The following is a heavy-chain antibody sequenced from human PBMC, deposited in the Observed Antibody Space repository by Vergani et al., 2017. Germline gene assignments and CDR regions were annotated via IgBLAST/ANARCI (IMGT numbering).Heavy chain of an antibody. CDR1: GGSISSYY. Sequence: QVQLQESGPGLVKPSETLSLTCTVSGGSISSYYWSWIRQPPGKGLEWIGYIYYSGSTNYNPSLKSRVTISVDTSKNQLSLMLSSVTAADTPVYYCARDKSYXDFWSGYYNVSPYYMDFWGKGTTVTVSS. J-gene: IGHJ6*03. V-gene: IGHV4-59*01. CDR3: ARDKSYXDFWSGYYNVSPYYMDF. D-gene: IGHD3-3*01. CDR2: IYYSGST.